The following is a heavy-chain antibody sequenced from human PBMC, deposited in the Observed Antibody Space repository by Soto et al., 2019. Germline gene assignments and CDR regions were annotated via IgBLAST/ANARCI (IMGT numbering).Heavy chain of an antibody. CDR1: AGTPSRCR. CDR3: ARDRDHWNDAYWFDP. Sequence: TGSAGTPSRCRGLVSRHPPGKGLEWIGYIYYSGSTNYNPSLKSRVTISVDTSKNQFSLKLSSVTAADTAVYYCARDRDHWNDAYWFDPWGQGTLVTVS. V-gene: IGHV4-59*01. J-gene: IGHJ5*02. CDR2: IYYSGST. D-gene: IGHD1-1*01.